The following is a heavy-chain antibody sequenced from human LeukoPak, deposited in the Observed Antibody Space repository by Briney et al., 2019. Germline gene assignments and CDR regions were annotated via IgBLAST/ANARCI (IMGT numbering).Heavy chain of an antibody. D-gene: IGHD5-18*01. V-gene: IGHV4-4*07. Sequence: SETLSLTCTVSGGSISSYYWSWIRQPAGKGLEWIGRIYTSGSTNYNPSLKSRVTMSVDTSKNQFSLKLSSVTAADTAVYYCAGGHTAMVYFDYWGQGTLVTVSS. CDR1: GGSISSYY. J-gene: IGHJ4*02. CDR3: AGGHTAMVYFDY. CDR2: IYTSGST.